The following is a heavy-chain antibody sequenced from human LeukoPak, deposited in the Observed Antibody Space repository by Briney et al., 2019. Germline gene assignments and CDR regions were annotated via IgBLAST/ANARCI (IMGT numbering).Heavy chain of an antibody. CDR2: VYYSGRT. V-gene: IGHV4-39*07. J-gene: IGHJ4*02. CDR3: ARENGGGDSR. CDR1: GDSISGSTYY. Sequence: SETLSLTCTVSGDSISGSTYYWGWIRQPPGKGLEWIGSVYYSGRTYYNPSLKSRVTISADTSKNQFSLKLSSVTAADTAVYYCARENGGGDSRWGQGTLVTVSS. D-gene: IGHD2-21*02.